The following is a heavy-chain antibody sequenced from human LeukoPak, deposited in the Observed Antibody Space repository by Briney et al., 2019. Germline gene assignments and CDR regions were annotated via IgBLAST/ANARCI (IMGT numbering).Heavy chain of an antibody. CDR3: ARASLERRRDYYYGMDV. D-gene: IGHD1-1*01. J-gene: IGHJ6*02. CDR1: GGTFSRHA. CDR2: IIPIFGTA. V-gene: IGHV1-69*13. Sequence: SVKVYCKASGGTFSRHAISWVRQAPGQGLEWMGGIIPIFGTANYAQKFQGRVTITADESTSAAYMELSSLGSEDSAVYYCARASLERRRDYYYGMDVWGQGTTVTVSS.